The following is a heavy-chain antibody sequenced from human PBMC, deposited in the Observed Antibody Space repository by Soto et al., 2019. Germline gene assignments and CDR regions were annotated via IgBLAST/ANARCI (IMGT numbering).Heavy chain of an antibody. V-gene: IGHV4-39*01. CDR3: ARQYDFWSGYIGYYYGMDV. D-gene: IGHD3-3*01. CDR2: IYYSGST. Sequence: QLQLQESGPGLVKPSETLSFTCTVSGGSISSSSYYWGWIRQPPGKGLEWIGSIYYSGSTYYNPSLKSRVTISVDTSKNQFSLKLSSVTAADTAVYYCARQYDFWSGYIGYYYGMDVWGQGTKVTV. J-gene: IGHJ6*02. CDR1: GGSISSSSYY.